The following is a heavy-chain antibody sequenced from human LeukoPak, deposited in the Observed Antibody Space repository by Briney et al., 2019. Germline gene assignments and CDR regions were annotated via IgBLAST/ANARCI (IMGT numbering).Heavy chain of an antibody. CDR2: ISGSGGST. J-gene: IGHJ5*02. CDR1: GFTFSSYA. V-gene: IGHV3-23*01. CDR3: ANGGITMVRGNWFDP. Sequence: GGSLRLSCAASGFTFSSYAMSWVRQAPGKGLEWASAISGSGGSTYYADSVKGRFTISRDNSKNTLYLQMNSLRAEDTAVYYCANGGITMVRGNWFDPWGQGTLVTVSS. D-gene: IGHD3-10*01.